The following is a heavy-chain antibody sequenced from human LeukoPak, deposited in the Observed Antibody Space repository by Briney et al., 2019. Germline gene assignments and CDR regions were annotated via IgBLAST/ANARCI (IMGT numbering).Heavy chain of an antibody. V-gene: IGHV1-69-2*01. J-gene: IGHJ5*02. Sequence: ASVKVSCKASGYTFTDYYMHWVQQAPGKGLEWMGRVDPEDGETIYAEKFQGRVTITADTSTDTAYMELSSLRSEDTAVYYCATDPLWKRSNKGIVVVPAATNWFDPWGQGTLVTVSS. D-gene: IGHD2-2*01. CDR3: ATDPLWKRSNKGIVVVPAATNWFDP. CDR2: VDPEDGET. CDR1: GYTFTDYY.